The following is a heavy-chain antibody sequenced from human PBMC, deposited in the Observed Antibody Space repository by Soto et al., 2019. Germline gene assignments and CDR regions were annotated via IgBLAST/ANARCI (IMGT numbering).Heavy chain of an antibody. CDR2: IYYSGST. D-gene: IGHD5-12*01. Sequence: SETLSLTCTVSGGSISSYYWSWIRQPPGKGLEWIGYIYYSGSTNYNPSLKSRVTISVDTSKNQFSLKLSSVTAADTAVYYCARLNIVATIYAFDIWGQGTTVTVSS. CDR3: ARLNIVATIYAFDI. V-gene: IGHV4-59*01. CDR1: GGSISSYY. J-gene: IGHJ3*02.